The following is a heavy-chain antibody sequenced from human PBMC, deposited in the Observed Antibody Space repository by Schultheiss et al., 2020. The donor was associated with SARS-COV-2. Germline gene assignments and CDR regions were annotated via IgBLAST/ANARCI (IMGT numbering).Heavy chain of an antibody. CDR2: IHAGSGDT. Sequence: ASVKVSCKASGYTFTSYALHWVRQAPGQRLEWMGWIHAGSGDTRYSQNFQGRVTLTRDTSASTAYMELSSLRSDDTAVYSCARDRREYGAIYLFDYWGQGTLVTVSS. D-gene: IGHD4-17*01. V-gene: IGHV1-3*01. CDR3: ARDRREYGAIYLFDY. J-gene: IGHJ4*02. CDR1: GYTFTSYA.